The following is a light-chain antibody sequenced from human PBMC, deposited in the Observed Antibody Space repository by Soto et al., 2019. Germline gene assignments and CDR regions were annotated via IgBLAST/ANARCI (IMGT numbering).Light chain of an antibody. CDR2: DAS. CDR3: QQYNSYSRT. CDR1: QSISSW. Sequence: DIQMTQSPSTLSASVGDRVTITCRASQSISSWLAWYQQKPGKAPKLLIYDASSLESGVPSRFSGSGSGTEFTLTSSSLQSDDFATYYCQQYNSYSRTFGQGTKVEIK. J-gene: IGKJ1*01. V-gene: IGKV1-5*01.